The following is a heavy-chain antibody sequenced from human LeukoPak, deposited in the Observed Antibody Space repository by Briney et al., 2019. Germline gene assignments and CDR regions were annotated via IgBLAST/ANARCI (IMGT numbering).Heavy chain of an antibody. J-gene: IGHJ3*02. CDR3: ARVNYDSSGYYYVDAFDI. D-gene: IGHD3-22*01. CDR2: IIPIFGTA. Sequence: ASVKVSCKASGGTFSSYAISWVRQAPGQGLEWMGGIIPIFGTANYAQKFQGRVTITADESTSTAYMELSSLRSEDTAVYYCARVNYDSSGYYYVDAFDIWGQGTMVTVSS. CDR1: GGTFSSYA. V-gene: IGHV1-69*13.